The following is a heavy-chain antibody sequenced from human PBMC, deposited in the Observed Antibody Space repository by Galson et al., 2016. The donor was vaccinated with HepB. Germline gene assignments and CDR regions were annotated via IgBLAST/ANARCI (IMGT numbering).Heavy chain of an antibody. CDR3: AKDSEWLRLAQDFDY. Sequence: SLRLSCAASGFTFRSYGFHWVRQAPGKGLEWVALISYDGSNKYYADSVKGRFTISRDNSNDTLYLQMNSLTADDTAVYYCAKDSEWLRLAQDFDYWGQGTLVTVSS. V-gene: IGHV3-30*18. J-gene: IGHJ4*02. CDR2: ISYDGSNK. CDR1: GFTFRSYG. D-gene: IGHD5-12*01.